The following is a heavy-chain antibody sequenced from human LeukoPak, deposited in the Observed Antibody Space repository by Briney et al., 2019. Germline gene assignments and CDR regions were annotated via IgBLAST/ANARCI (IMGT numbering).Heavy chain of an antibody. CDR1: GFTFTNYA. J-gene: IGHJ4*02. V-gene: IGHV3-23*01. D-gene: IGHD6-6*01. CDR3: ARDYEYSSSSGGDY. CDR2: ITGSGDRT. Sequence: GGSLRLSCAASGFTFTNYAMSWVRQAPGKGLEWVSLITGSGDRTHYADSVKGRFTISRDNSKNTLYLQMNSLRGEDTAVYYCARDYEYSSSSGGDYWGQGTLVTVSS.